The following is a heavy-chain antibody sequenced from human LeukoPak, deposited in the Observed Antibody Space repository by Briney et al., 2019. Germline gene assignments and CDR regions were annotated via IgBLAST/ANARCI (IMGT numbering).Heavy chain of an antibody. J-gene: IGHJ4*02. D-gene: IGHD6-19*01. Sequence: RGSLRLSCAASGFSFDDYAMHWIRQAPGKGLEWVSLINWDGSSTSYTDSVKGRFTISRDNSKDSLYLQMNNLRTEDTALYYCARDFGSGWHYFHSWGQGTRVIVSS. CDR2: INWDGSST. CDR3: ARDFGSGWHYFHS. CDR1: GFSFDDYA. V-gene: IGHV3-43D*04.